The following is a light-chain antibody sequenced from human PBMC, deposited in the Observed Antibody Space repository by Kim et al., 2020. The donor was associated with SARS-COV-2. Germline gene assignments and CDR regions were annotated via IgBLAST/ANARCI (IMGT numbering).Light chain of an antibody. CDR1: QGNRDR. CDR3: QQAYSFVS. CDR2: GVS. V-gene: IGKV1-12*01. J-gene: IGKJ4*01. Sequence: SASVGDRVTITCRASQGNRDRLAWYQQRPGKAPKLLIYGVSTLQSGVPSRFGGSGSETDFTLTISSLQPEDFATYYCQQAYSFVSFGGGTKVDIK.